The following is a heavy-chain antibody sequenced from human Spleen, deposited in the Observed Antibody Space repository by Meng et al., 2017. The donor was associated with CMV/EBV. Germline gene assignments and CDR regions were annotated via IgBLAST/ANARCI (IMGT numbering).Heavy chain of an antibody. Sequence: GFIFRRYAMHWVRQAPGKGLEWVAVISYEGGDKFYAESVKGRFTLSRDNSKNTLSLQMNSLRPDDTAVYYCARPAETQYASSLIHYWGQGTVVTVSS. CDR1: GFIFRRYA. CDR3: ARPAETQYASSLIHY. CDR2: ISYEGGDK. V-gene: IGHV3-30-3*01. D-gene: IGHD3-16*01. J-gene: IGHJ4*02.